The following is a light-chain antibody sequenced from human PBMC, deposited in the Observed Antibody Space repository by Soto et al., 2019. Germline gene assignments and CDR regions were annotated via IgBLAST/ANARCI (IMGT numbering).Light chain of an antibody. CDR2: EVS. J-gene: IGLJ3*02. V-gene: IGLV2-14*01. Sequence: QSVLTQPASVSRSPGQSITISCTGTSSDVGAYDYVSWYQQHPGKAPKFMLYEVSNRPSGLSNRFSGSKSGNTASLTISGLQAEDEADYYCSSCTTSNTWVFGGGTKLTVL. CDR1: SSDVGAYDY. CDR3: SSCTTSNTWV.